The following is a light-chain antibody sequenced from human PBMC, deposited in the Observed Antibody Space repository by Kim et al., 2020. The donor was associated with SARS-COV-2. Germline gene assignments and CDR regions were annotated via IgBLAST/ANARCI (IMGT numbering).Light chain of an antibody. V-gene: IGKV1-39*01. CDR2: AAS. CDR3: QQSYSTPRT. CDR1: QSISSY. J-gene: IGKJ2*01. Sequence: DIQMTQSPSSLSASVGDRVTITCRASQSISSYLNWYQQKPGKAPKLLIYAASSLQSGVPSRFSGSGSGTDFTLTISSLQPEDFATYDCQQSYSTPRTFGLGTKLEIK.